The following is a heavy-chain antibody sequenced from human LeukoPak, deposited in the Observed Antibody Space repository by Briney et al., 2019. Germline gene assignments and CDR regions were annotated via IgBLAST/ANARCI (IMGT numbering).Heavy chain of an antibody. CDR3: VRHPWRMGSRDYNFDY. CDR1: GGSISSYY. D-gene: IGHD3-16*01. CDR2: IYYSGST. Sequence: SETLSHTCTVSGGSISSYYWSWIRQPPGKGLEWIGHIYYSGSTNYNPSLKSRVTISVDTSKNQFSLKMTSVTAADTAVYYCVRHPWRMGSRDYNFDYWGQGTLVTVSS. J-gene: IGHJ4*02. V-gene: IGHV4-59*08.